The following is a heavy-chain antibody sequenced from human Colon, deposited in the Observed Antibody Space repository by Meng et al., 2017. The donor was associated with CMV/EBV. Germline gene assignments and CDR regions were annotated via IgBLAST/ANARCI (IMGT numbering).Heavy chain of an antibody. CDR1: GYSFSTYG. CDR2: SSAYNGNT. J-gene: IGHJ4*02. V-gene: IGHV1-18*01. CDR3: ARDIVVGSLDK. D-gene: IGHD2-2*01. Sequence: ASAMVFCKASGYSFSTYGITWVRQAPGQGLEWMGWSSAYNGNTTYAQRFQGRLTLTTDTSTSTAYLELRSLRPDDTAIYYCARDIVVGSLDKWGQGTRVTVSS.